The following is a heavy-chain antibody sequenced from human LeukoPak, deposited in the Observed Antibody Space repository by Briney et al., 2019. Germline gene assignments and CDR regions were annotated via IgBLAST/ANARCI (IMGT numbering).Heavy chain of an antibody. CDR1: GYTFTSYG. D-gene: IGHD4-17*01. CDR2: ISAYNGNT. Sequence: ASVKVSCKASGYTFTSYGISWVRQAPGQGLEWMGWISAYNGNTNYAQKLQGRVTMTTDTSTSTAYMELRSLRSDDTAVYCCARDPTTGDYERLYYFDYWGQGTLVTVSS. CDR3: ARDPTTGDYERLYYFDY. V-gene: IGHV1-18*04. J-gene: IGHJ4*02.